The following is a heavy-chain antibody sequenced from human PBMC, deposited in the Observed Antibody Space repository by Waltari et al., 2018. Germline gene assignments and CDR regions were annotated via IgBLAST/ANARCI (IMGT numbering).Heavy chain of an antibody. CDR2: INAGNGNT. D-gene: IGHD6-13*01. Sequence: QVQLVQSGAEVKKPGASVKVSCKASGYTFTSYAMHWVRQAPGQRLEWMGWINAGNGNTKYSQKFQGRVTMTRDTSTSTVYMELSSLRSEDTAVYYCAREDSSSRSDIDYWGQGTLVTVSS. CDR1: GYTFTSYA. CDR3: AREDSSSRSDIDY. J-gene: IGHJ4*02. V-gene: IGHV1-3*01.